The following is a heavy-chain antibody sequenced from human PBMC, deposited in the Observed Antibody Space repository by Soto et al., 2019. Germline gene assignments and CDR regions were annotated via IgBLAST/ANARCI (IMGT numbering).Heavy chain of an antibody. D-gene: IGHD6-6*01. Sequence: PGESLKISCKGSGYSFTSYWISWVRQMPGKGLEWMGRIDPSDSYTNYSPSFQGHVTISADKSISTAYLQWSSLKASDTAMYYCARRQGSSPLNYYHYYRLAVWGQGTTVTVSS. CDR2: IDPSDSYT. CDR3: ARRQGSSPLNYYHYYRLAV. V-gene: IGHV5-10-1*01. CDR1: GYSFTSYW. J-gene: IGHJ6*02.